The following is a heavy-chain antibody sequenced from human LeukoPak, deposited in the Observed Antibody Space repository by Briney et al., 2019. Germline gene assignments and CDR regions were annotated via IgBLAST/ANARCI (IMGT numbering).Heavy chain of an antibody. CDR2: IRDGGT. J-gene: IGHJ4*02. CDR3: AKGCCTGGRCLPDY. Sequence: GGSLRPSCAASGFPFSSYTMSWVRQAPGKGLQWVSTIRDGGTYYADSVKGRFTISRDNSENTLYLQMNSLRADDTGLYYCAKGCCTGGRCLPDYWGQGTLVTVSS. V-gene: IGHV3-23*01. CDR1: GFPFSSYT. D-gene: IGHD2-15*01.